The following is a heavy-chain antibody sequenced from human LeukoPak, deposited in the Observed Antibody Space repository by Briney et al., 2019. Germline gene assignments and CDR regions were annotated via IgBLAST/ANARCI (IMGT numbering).Heavy chain of an antibody. CDR2: IYYSGST. CDR3: AREDGWYYDSSGYLGAFDI. J-gene: IGHJ3*02. CDR1: GGSISSYY. V-gene: IGHV4-59*01. Sequence: SETLSLTCTVSGGSISSYYWSWIRQPPGRGLEWIGYIYYSGSTNYNPSLKSRVTISVDTSKNQFSLKLSSVTAADTAVYYCAREDGWYYDSSGYLGAFDIWGQGTMVTVSS. D-gene: IGHD3-22*01.